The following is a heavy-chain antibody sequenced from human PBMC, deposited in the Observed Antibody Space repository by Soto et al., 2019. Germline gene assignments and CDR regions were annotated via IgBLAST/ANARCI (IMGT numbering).Heavy chain of an antibody. J-gene: IGHJ4*02. CDR2: IYYSGST. V-gene: IGHV4-61*01. D-gene: IGHD2-15*01. CDR1: GGSVSSGSYY. CDR3: ARVHRRHCYPDY. Sequence: QVQLQESGPGLVKPSETLSLTCTVSGGSVSSGSYYWSWIRQPPGKGLEWIGYIYYSGSTNYNPSLKSRVTISVDTSKNQFSLKLSSVTAADTAVYYCARVHRRHCYPDYWGQGTLVTVSS.